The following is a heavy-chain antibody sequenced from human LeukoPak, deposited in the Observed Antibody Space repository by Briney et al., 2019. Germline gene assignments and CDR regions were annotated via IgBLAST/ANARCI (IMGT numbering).Heavy chain of an antibody. V-gene: IGHV1-69*01. CDR2: IIPIFGTA. D-gene: IGHD2-21*01. J-gene: IGHJ3*02. Sequence: GSSVKVSCKASGGTFSSYAISWVRQAPGQGLEWMGGIIPIFGTANYAQKFQGRVTITADESTSTAYMELSSLRSEDTAVYYCARVECGGDCYSGAFDIWGQGTMVTVSS. CDR1: GGTFSSYA. CDR3: ARVECGGDCYSGAFDI.